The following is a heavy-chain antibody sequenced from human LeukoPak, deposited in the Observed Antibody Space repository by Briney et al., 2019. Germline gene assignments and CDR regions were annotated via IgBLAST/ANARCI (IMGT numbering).Heavy chain of an antibody. J-gene: IGHJ4*02. CDR3: ARDNYDSSGYYFSFDY. CDR2: INSDGSTT. CDR1: GFTFSSYW. Sequence: GGSLRLSCAASGFTFSSYWMHWVRQVPGKGLVWVSRINSDGSTTSYADSVKGRFTISRDNAENTLYLQMNSLRAEDTAVYYCARDNYDSSGYYFSFDYWGQGTLVTVSS. D-gene: IGHD3-22*01. V-gene: IGHV3-74*01.